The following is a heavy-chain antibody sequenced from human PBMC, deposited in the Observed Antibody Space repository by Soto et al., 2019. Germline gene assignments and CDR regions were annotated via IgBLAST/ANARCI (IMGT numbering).Heavy chain of an antibody. J-gene: IGHJ3*02. CDR1: GGSFSGYY. D-gene: IGHD3-3*01. CDR3: GLRFLSPHDAFDI. CDR2: INHSGST. Sequence: SETLSLTCAVYGGSFSGYYWSWIRQPPGKGLEWIGEINHSGSTNYNPSLKSRVTISVDTSKNQFSLKLSSVTAADTAVYYCGLRFLSPHDAFDIWGQGTMVTVSS. V-gene: IGHV4-34*01.